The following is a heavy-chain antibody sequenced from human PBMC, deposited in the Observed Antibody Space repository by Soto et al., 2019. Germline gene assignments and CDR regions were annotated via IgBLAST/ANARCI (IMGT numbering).Heavy chain of an antibody. CDR1: GGSISSGGYY. V-gene: IGHV4-31*03. D-gene: IGHD6-6*01. Sequence: PSETLSLTCTVSGGSISSGGYYWTWIRQHPGKGLEWIGYNYYSGITYYNPSLKSRVTISLDTSKNQFSLKLSSVTAADTAVYYCARGSSIAGLYYGMDVWGQGTTVTV. CDR3: ARGSSIAGLYYGMDV. J-gene: IGHJ6*02. CDR2: NYYSGIT.